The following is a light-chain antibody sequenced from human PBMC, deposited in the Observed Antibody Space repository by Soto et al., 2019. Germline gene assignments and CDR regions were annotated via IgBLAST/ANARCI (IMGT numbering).Light chain of an antibody. J-gene: IGKJ2*03. CDR2: DAS. CDR1: QSVSNS. CDR3: QQRSYWYMYS. V-gene: IGKV3-11*01. Sequence: EIVLTQSPATLSLSPGERATLSCRASQSVSNSLAWYQQKPGQTPRHLIYDASNRATDIPARFSGSGSGTDFTLTISSLEPEDFAVYYCQQRSYWYMYSFGQGTKLEIK.